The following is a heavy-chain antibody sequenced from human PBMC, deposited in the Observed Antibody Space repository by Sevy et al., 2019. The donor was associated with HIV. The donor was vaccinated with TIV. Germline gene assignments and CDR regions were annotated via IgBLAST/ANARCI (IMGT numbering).Heavy chain of an antibody. D-gene: IGHD3-9*01. V-gene: IGHV3-30*18. CDR1: GFTFNAYD. CDR3: AKDLYYDILTGDATDAFDM. Sequence: GGSLRLSCAVSGFTFNAYDMHWVRQAPGKGLEYMALISYDGGKKYYADSVKGRFTISRDNSENTLYLQMNNLRAEDTAVYYCAKDLYYDILTGDATDAFDMWGQGTMVIVSS. CDR2: ISYDGGKK. J-gene: IGHJ3*02.